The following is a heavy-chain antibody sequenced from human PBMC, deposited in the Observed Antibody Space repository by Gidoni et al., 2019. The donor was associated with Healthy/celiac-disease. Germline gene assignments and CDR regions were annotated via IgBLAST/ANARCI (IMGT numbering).Heavy chain of an antibody. V-gene: IGHV1-18*04. CDR3: ARDLEDIVVVVAATPCVY. CDR2: ISAYNGNT. D-gene: IGHD2-15*01. CDR1: GYTFTSYG. J-gene: IGHJ4*02. Sequence: QVQLVQSGAEVKKPGASAKVSCTASGYTFTSYGISWVRQAPGQGLEWMGWISAYNGNTNDAQKLQGRVTMTTDTSTSTAYMELRSLRSDDTAVYYCARDLEDIVVVVAATPCVYWGQGTLVTVSS.